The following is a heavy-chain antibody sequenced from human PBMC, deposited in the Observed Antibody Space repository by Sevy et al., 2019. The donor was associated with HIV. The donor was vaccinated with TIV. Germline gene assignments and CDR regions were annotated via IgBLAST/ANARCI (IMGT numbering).Heavy chain of an antibody. CDR2: LYHSGST. V-gene: IGHV4-38-2*02. D-gene: IGHD3-3*01. Sequence: SETLSLTCTVSGYSISSGYYWGWIRQPPGKGLEWIGSLYHSGSTYYNPSLQSRVTISVDTSKNQFSLKLSPVTAADTAVYFCARVARFSEWLFRDSTPPHYFDYWGQGTLVTVSS. CDR1: GYSISSGYY. CDR3: ARVARFSEWLFRDSTPPHYFDY. J-gene: IGHJ4*02.